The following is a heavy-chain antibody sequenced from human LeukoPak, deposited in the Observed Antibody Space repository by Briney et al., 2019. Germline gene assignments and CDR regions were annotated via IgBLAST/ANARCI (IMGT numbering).Heavy chain of an antibody. CDR1: GFTFSAYS. CDR3: ATEVWGPEY. CDR2: ISGTSNYI. V-gene: IGHV3-21*06. D-gene: IGHD1-14*01. J-gene: IGHJ4*02. Sequence: GGSLRLSCVTSGFTFSAYSMNWVRQAPGRGLGWVSSISGTSNYIFYADSVKGRFTISRHNAKSSVCLQASSLRAEDPAVSYCATEVWGPEYWGQETLVTVSS.